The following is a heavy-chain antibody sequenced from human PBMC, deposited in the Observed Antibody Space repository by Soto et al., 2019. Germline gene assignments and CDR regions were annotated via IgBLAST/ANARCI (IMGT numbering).Heavy chain of an antibody. J-gene: IGHJ4*02. CDR2: ISDSGST. D-gene: IGHD1-26*01. CDR3: AKDKGCRSCPRSTCVATVDN. V-gene: IGHV3-23*01. Sequence: GGSLRLSCTASGFTFSTYAMSWVRQAPGKGLEWVSTISDSGSTYYADSVKGRFTISRDNSKNTLYLEMNSLRAEDTAVSYCAKDKGCRSCPRSTCVATVDNWRQGT. CDR1: GFTFSTYA.